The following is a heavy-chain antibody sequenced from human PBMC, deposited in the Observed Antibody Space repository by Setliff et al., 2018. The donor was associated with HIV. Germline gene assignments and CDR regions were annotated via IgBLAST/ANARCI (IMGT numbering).Heavy chain of an antibody. CDR2: INANSGSP. CDR1: GYNFENYA. Sequence: ASVKVSCKTSGYNFENYAINWVRQAPGQGLEWMGWINANSGSPTYAQAFTGRFFFSVDTAVATAYLQINNLKTEVTAVYFCARGLYGDYGGDLNWLDPWGHGTRVTVSS. J-gene: IGHJ5*02. CDR3: ARGLYGDYGGDLNWLDP. V-gene: IGHV7-4-1*02. D-gene: IGHD4-17*01.